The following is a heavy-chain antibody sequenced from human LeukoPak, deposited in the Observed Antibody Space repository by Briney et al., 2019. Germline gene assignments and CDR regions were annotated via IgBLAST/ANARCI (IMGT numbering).Heavy chain of an antibody. CDR3: ARVCGAPAFYYCGIDV. V-gene: IGHV4-31*03. Sequence: PSETLSLTCNVSGASITSESYFWSWMRQHPGKGLEWIGYMHHSGRTYYNASLKSRVTISVDTSKSQFSLKVNSVTAADTAVYYCARVCGAPAFYYCGIDVWGQGTTVTVSS. D-gene: IGHD3-3*01. J-gene: IGHJ6*02. CDR1: GASITSESYF. CDR2: MHHSGRT.